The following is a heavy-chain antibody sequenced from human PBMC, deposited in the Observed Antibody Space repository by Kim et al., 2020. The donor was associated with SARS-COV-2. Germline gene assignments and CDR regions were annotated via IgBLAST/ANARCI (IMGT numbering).Heavy chain of an antibody. CDR3: ARGGGYLDY. J-gene: IGHJ4*02. D-gene: IGHD2-15*01. CDR2: ISSYYGNT. CDR1: GYTFTKYG. V-gene: IGHV1-18*01. Sequence: ASVKVSCKASGYTFTKYGISRVRQAPGQGLEWMGWISSYYGNTNYTQKFQGRVTNTTDKSTNTAYMELRRLRSDDTAVFYCARGGGYLDYWGQGSLVTVS.